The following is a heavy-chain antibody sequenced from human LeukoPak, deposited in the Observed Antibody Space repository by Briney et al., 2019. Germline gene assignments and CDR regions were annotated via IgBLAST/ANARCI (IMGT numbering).Heavy chain of an antibody. CDR3: TSYDFGVVSPFDY. D-gene: IGHD3-3*01. CDR2: IRSKANSYAT. Sequence: GGSLRLSCVASGFTFSGSAMHWVRQASGKGLEWVGRIRSKANSYATAYAASVKGRFTISRDDSKSTAYLQMNSLKTEDTAVYYCTSYDFGVVSPFDYWGQGTLVTVSS. V-gene: IGHV3-73*01. CDR1: GFTFSGSA. J-gene: IGHJ4*02.